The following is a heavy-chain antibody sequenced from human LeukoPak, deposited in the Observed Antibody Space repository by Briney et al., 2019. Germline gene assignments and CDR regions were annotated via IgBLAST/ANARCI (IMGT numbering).Heavy chain of an antibody. Sequence: GGSLRLSCAASGFTFSSYAMSWVRQAPGKGLEWVSSISGSGGGTYYADSVKGRFTISRDNSKNTLYLQVNSLGAEDTAVYYCVKNGPVNGWFAEFASWGQGTLVTVSS. V-gene: IGHV3-23*01. D-gene: IGHD6-19*01. J-gene: IGHJ4*02. CDR2: ISGSGGGT. CDR3: VKNGPVNGWFAEFAS. CDR1: GFTFSSYA.